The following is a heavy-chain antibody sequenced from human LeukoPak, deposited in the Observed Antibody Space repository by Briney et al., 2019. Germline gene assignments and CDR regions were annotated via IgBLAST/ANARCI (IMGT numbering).Heavy chain of an antibody. V-gene: IGHV3-23*01. CDR1: GFSFSSYA. CDR2: ISGSGSRI. D-gene: IGHD2-15*01. J-gene: IGHJ3*02. Sequence: GRSLRLSCVTSGFSFSSYAMSWVRQAPGKGLEWVSSISGSGSRIDYADSVKGRFTISRDNAKNTVYLQMNSLRVEDTAMYYCARILYAFDIWGQGTMVTVSS. CDR3: ARILYAFDI.